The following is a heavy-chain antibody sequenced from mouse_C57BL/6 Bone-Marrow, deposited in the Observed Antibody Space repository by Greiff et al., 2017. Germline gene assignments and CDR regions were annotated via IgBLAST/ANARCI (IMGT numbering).Heavy chain of an antibody. J-gene: IGHJ3*01. CDR1: GFNIKDDY. V-gene: IGHV14-4*01. CDR3: TTYSNYGWFAY. CDR2: IDPENGDT. D-gene: IGHD2-5*01. Sequence: SGAELVRPGASVKLSCTASGFNIKDDYMHWVKQRPEQGLEWIGWIDPENGDTEYASKFQGKATITAETSSNTAYLPLSSQTSEDTSVYYCTTYSNYGWFAYWGQKTLVTVSA.